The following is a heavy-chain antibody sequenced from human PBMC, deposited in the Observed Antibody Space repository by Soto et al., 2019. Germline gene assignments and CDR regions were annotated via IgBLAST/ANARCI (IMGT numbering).Heavy chain of an antibody. CDR1: GFSLSSTGVG. V-gene: IGHV2-5*01. Sequence: PTLVNPTQTLTLTCTFSGFSLSSTGVGVGWIRQPPGKALEWLAPIYWNDDTRYSPSLKSRITITKDTSKKQVVLTMTNVDPVDTATYYCAHRGYYFGSGTRTFNYWGQGTLVTVSS. CDR3: AHRGYYFGSGTRTFNY. CDR2: IYWNDDT. J-gene: IGHJ4*02. D-gene: IGHD3-10*01.